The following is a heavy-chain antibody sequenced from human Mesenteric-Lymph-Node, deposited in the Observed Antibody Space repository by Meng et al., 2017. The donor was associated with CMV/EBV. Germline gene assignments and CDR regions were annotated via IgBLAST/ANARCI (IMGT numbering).Heavy chain of an antibody. CDR2: ISGSGEST. CDR3: AKVGCSSTTCHIDC. D-gene: IGHD2-2*02. J-gene: IGHJ4*02. Sequence: GESLKISCAASGFTFSSYAMSWVRQAPGKGLEWVSGISGSGESTFYADSVNGRFTISRDNSKNTLYLQMNSLRADDTAVYYCAKVGCSSTTCHIDCWGQGTLVTVSS. V-gene: IGHV3-23*01. CDR1: GFTFSSYA.